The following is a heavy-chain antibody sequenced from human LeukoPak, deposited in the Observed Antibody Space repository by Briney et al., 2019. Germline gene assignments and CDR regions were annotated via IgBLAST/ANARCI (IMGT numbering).Heavy chain of an antibody. CDR2: ISGNGIST. V-gene: IGHV3-23*01. D-gene: IGHD2/OR15-2a*01. CDR1: GFTFGDYA. CDR3: TRELLSLQQGLDY. J-gene: IGHJ4*02. Sequence: GGSLRLSCAANGFTFGDYAMSWVRQAPGKGLECVSVISGNGISTYYADSVRGRFTVSRDNAGNSLSLQMDSLRVEDTAVYYCTRELLSLQQGLDYWGQGTLVTVSS.